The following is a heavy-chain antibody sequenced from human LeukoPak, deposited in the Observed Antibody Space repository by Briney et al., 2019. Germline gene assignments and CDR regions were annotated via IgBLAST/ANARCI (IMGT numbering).Heavy chain of an antibody. D-gene: IGHD2-8*01. CDR3: ARHTTGRALGDFDY. V-gene: IGHV4-59*08. Sequence: SETLSLTCTVSGGSISGHYWSWLRQSPGKGLEWIAYIYNSGSTNYNNYNPSLKSRVIMSMDTSKNQLSLIVSSVTAADTAVYYCARHTTGRALGDFDYWGQRTLVTVSA. CDR1: GGSISGHY. CDR2: IYNSGSTNYN. J-gene: IGHJ4*02.